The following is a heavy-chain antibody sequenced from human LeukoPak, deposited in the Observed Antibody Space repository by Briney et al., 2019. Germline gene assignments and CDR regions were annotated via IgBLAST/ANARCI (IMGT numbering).Heavy chain of an antibody. CDR2: IYHSGRT. CDR3: AREGDSSSAGWFDP. J-gene: IGHJ5*02. V-gene: IGHV4-38-2*02. CDR1: GGSISSYY. Sequence: SETLSLTCTVSGGSISSYYWGWIRQPPGKGLEWIGSIYHSGRTYYNPSPKSRVTISVDTSKNQFSLKLSSVTAADTAVYYCAREGDSSSAGWFDPWGQGTLVTVSS. D-gene: IGHD6-13*01.